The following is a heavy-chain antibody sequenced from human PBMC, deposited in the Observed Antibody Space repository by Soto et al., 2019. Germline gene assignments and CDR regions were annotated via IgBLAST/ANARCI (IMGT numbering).Heavy chain of an antibody. CDR3: AREYSRAPDY. J-gene: IGHJ4*02. V-gene: IGHV4-39*02. CDR1: GGSISSSSYY. D-gene: IGHD6-13*01. Sequence: QLQLQESGPGLVKPSETLSLTCTVSGGSISSSSYYWGWIRQPPGKGLEWIGSIYYSGSTFYSPSLRRRVTISVDTSKNQVSLRVSSVTAADKAVYYCAREYSRAPDYWGQGTLVTVSS. CDR2: IYYSGST.